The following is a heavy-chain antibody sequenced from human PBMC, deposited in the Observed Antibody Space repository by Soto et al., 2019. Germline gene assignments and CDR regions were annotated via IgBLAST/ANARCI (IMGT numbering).Heavy chain of an antibody. V-gene: IGHV6-1*01. CDR3: ARIRVGGDYGMDV. J-gene: IGHJ6*02. CDR1: GDSVSSNSVA. D-gene: IGHD2-15*01. CDR2: THYRSKWYN. Sequence: SQTLSLTCGISGDSVSSNSVAWNWIRQSPSRGLEWLGRTHYRSKWYNDYAVSVKSRITINPDTSKNQFSLQLNSVTPEDTAVYFCARIRVGGDYGMDVWGQGNTVTVSS.